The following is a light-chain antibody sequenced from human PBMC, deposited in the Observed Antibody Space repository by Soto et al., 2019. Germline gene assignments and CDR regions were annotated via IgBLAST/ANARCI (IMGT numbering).Light chain of an antibody. CDR1: QGIGVY. V-gene: IGKV1-27*01. CDR3: HKYNSAPLT. J-gene: IGKJ4*01. Sequence: DIQMTQSPSSLSASLGDRVTITCRASQGIGVYIAWFQQKPGNVPKLLISAASTLQSGVPSRFSGSGSGTYFTLTISSLQPEDVATYYCHKYNSAPLTFGGGTKVEIK. CDR2: AAS.